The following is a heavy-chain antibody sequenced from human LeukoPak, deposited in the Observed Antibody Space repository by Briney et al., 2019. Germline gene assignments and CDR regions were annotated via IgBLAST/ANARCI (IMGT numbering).Heavy chain of an antibody. D-gene: IGHD2-15*01. Sequence: PGGSLRLSCVASGFTFSSYAMSWVRQAPGKGLEWVSAISGSGGSTYYADSVKGRFTISRDNSKNTLYLQMNSLRAEDTAVYYCAKDWGYCSGGSCHSEYYYYGMDVWGQGTTVTVSS. J-gene: IGHJ6*02. V-gene: IGHV3-23*01. CDR1: GFTFSSYA. CDR3: AKDWGYCSGGSCHSEYYYYGMDV. CDR2: ISGSGGST.